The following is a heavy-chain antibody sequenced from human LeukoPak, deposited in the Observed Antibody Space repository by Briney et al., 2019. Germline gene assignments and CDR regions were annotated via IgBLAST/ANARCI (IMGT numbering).Heavy chain of an antibody. CDR3: AKDSGRYYDILTGYHDAFDI. CDR2: IWYDGSNK. CDR1: GFTFSSYD. V-gene: IGHV3-33*06. J-gene: IGHJ3*02. Sequence: GGSLTLSCAASGFTFSSYDMHWVRQAPGKGLEWVAVIWYDGSNKYYADSVKGRFTISRDNSKNTLYLQMNSLRAEDTAVYYCAKDSGRYYDILTGYHDAFDIWGQGTMVTASS. D-gene: IGHD3-9*01.